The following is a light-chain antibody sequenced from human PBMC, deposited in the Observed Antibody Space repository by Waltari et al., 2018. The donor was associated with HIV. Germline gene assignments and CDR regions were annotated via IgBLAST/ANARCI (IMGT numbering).Light chain of an antibody. CDR2: YVS. CDR1: SSDVGGYNY. J-gene: IGLJ1*01. CDR3: SSYTSSSPYA. Sequence: QSALTQPASVSGSPGQSITISCTGTSSDVGGYNYVSWYQQHPGKAPKLMIYYVSNRPSGVFNRFSGSKSVNTSSLTISGFQAEDEADYYCSSYTSSSPYAVGTGTKVTVL. V-gene: IGLV2-14*03.